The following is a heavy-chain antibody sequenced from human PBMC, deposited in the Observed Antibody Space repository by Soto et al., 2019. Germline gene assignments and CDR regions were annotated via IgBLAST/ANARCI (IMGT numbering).Heavy chain of an antibody. CDR2: ISYDGNNK. CDR1: GFTFSNSA. J-gene: IGHJ4*02. V-gene: IGHV3-30-3*01. CDR3: AXXXXXXXXXXIDY. Sequence: QVQLVESGGGVVQPGRSLRLSCAASGFTFSNSAMHWARQAPGKGLEWVAVISYDGNNKYYADSVKGRFTISRDNSMNTLYLQMNSLRPEDTAVYYXAXXXXXXXXXXIDYWGQGTLVTVSS.